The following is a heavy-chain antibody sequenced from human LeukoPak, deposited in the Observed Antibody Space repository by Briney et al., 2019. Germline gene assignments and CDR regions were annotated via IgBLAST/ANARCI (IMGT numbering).Heavy chain of an antibody. Sequence: GGSLRLSCAAFGFTFSSYWMSWVRQAPGKGLEWVANIKQDGSEKYYVDSVKGRFTISRDNAKNSLYLQMNSLRAEDTAVYYCARVTYQLLYSWFDPWGQGTLVTVSS. CDR1: GFTFSSYW. J-gene: IGHJ5*02. V-gene: IGHV3-7*01. CDR3: ARVTYQLLYSWFDP. CDR2: IKQDGSEK. D-gene: IGHD2-2*02.